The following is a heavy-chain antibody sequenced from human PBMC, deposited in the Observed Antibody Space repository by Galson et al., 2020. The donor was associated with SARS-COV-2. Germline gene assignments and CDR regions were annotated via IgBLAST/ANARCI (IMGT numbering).Heavy chain of an antibody. CDR2: ISYDGSNK. J-gene: IGHJ6*02. V-gene: IGHV3-30*18. CDR3: AKDQAYYDILTGYYSLALHYYYYGMDV. CDR1: GFTLSSYG. D-gene: IGHD3-9*01. Sequence: GGSLRLSCAASGFTLSSYGMHWVRQAPGKGLEWVAVISYDGSNKYYSASVKGRFTISRDNSKNTLYLQMNSLRAEDTAVYYCAKDQAYYDILTGYYSLALHYYYYGMDVWGQGTTVTVSS.